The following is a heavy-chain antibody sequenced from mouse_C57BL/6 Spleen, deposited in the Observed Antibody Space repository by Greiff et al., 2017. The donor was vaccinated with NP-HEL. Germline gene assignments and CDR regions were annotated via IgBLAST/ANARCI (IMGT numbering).Heavy chain of an antibody. V-gene: IGHV2-2*01. J-gene: IGHJ3*01. CDR2: IWSGGST. Sequence: QVQLQQSGPGLVQPSQSLSITCTVSGFSLTSYGVHWVRQSPGKGLEWLGVIWSGGSTDNNAAFISSLSISKINSKSLVFFKMNSLQADDTAIYYCARNGANWAWFAYWGQGTLVTVAA. CDR1: GFSLTSYG. CDR3: ARNGANWAWFAY. D-gene: IGHD4-1*01.